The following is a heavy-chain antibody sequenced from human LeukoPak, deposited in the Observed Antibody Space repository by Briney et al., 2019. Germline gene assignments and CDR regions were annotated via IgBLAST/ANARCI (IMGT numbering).Heavy chain of an antibody. Sequence: GGSLRLSCAAFGFTFSSYGMSWVRQAPGKGLEWVSAISGSGGSTYYADSVKGRFTISRDNSKNTLYLQMNSLRAEDTAVYYCARSGYYYNWFDPWGQGTLVTVSS. CDR1: GFTFSSYG. CDR2: ISGSGGST. V-gene: IGHV3-23*01. D-gene: IGHD3-22*01. J-gene: IGHJ5*02. CDR3: ARSGYYYNWFDP.